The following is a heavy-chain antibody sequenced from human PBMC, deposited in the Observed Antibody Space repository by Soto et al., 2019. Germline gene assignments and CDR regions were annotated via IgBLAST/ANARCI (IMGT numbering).Heavy chain of an antibody. J-gene: IGHJ5*02. V-gene: IGHV3-23*01. D-gene: IGHD1-26*01. CDR3: AKNQGVELVPLATVDWFDP. CDR2: ISGSGFKK. Sequence: EVVLLESGGGLEQPGGSLRLSCAASGFIFENFGMSWVRQAPGKGLEWISSISGSGFKKYYADSVKGRVTISRDNSKSTVYLELNNLSAEDTAVYHCAKNQGVELVPLATVDWFDPWGQGSVVTVS. CDR1: GFIFENFG.